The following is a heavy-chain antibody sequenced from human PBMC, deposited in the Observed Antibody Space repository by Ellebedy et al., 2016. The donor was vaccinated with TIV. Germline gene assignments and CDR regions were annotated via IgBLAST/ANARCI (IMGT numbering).Heavy chain of an antibody. J-gene: IGHJ4*02. CDR1: GFTFSSYS. V-gene: IGHV3-48*02. CDR3: ARDGVVVPAAIPFDY. CDR2: ISSSSSTI. Sequence: GGSLRLSXAASGFTFSSYSMNWVRQAPGKGLEWVSYISSSSSTIYYADSVKGRFTISRDNAKNSLYLQMNSLRDEDTAVYYCARDGVVVPAAIPFDYWGQGTLVTVSS. D-gene: IGHD2-2*01.